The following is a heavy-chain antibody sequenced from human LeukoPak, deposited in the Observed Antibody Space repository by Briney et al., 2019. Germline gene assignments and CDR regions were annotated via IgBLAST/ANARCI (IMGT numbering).Heavy chain of an antibody. CDR2: IGIDSGNT. J-gene: IGHJ4*02. CDR3: ARDYKYALDN. V-gene: IGHV3-48*01. D-gene: IGHD5-24*01. Sequence: GGSLRLSCAASGFTFSDYSMNWVRQAPGKGLEWISYIGIDSGNTNYADSVKGRFTISGDEAKNSLYLQMNSLRVEDTAVYYCARDYKYALDNWGQGTQVTVSS. CDR1: GFTFSDYS.